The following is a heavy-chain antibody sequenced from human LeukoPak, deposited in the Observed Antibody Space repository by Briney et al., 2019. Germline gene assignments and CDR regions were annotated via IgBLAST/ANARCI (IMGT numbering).Heavy chain of an antibody. V-gene: IGHV6-1*01. J-gene: IGHJ4*02. CDR1: GDSVSSNSAA. D-gene: IGHD3-16*01. CDR2: TYYRSKWYN. Sequence: SQTLSLTCAISGDSVSSNSAAWNWIRQSPSRGLEWLGRTYYRSKWYNDYAVSVKSRITINPDTSKNQFSLQLNSVTPEDTAVYCCARDHGMITFGGVNSLDYWGQGTLVTVSS. CDR3: ARDHGMITFGGVNSLDY.